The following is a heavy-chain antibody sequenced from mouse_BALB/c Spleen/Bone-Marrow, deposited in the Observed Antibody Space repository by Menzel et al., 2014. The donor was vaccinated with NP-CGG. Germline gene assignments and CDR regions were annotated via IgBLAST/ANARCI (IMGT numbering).Heavy chain of an antibody. Sequence: EVQLQQSGGGLVKPGGSLELSCAASGFAFSSYDMSWVRQTPEKRLEWVAYISSGGGSTYYSDTVKGRFTISRDNAKNTLYLQMSSLKSEDTAMYYCARQILRGFAYWGQGTLVTVSA. CDR1: GFAFSSYD. D-gene: IGHD1-1*01. CDR2: ISSGGGST. CDR3: ARQILRGFAY. V-gene: IGHV5-12-1*01. J-gene: IGHJ3*01.